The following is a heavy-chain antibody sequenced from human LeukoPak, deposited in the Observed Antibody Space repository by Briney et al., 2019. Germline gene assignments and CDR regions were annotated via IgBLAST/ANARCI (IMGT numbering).Heavy chain of an antibody. D-gene: IGHD4-17*01. CDR2: INQSGST. V-gene: IGHV4-34*01. J-gene: IGHJ4*02. CDR1: GGSFSGYY. Sequence: PSETLSLTCAVYGGSFSGYYWSWIRQPPGKGLEWIGEINQSGSTNYNPSLKSRVTISVDTSKNQFSLKLSSVTAADTAVYYCARRSTTVTRNSRFQFDYWGQGTLVTVSS. CDR3: ARRSTTVTRNSRFQFDY.